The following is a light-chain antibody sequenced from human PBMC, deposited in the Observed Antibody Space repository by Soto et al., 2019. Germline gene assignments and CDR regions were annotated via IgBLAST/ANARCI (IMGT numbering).Light chain of an antibody. V-gene: IGLV2-14*03. Sequence: QSALTQPASVSRSPGQSITISCTGTSSDVGGYNYVSWYQQHPGKAPKLLINDVSNRPSGISDRFSGSKSGNTASLTISGLQAEDEADYYCSSYTSSTTNVFGTGTKLTVL. CDR2: DVS. CDR1: SSDVGGYNY. CDR3: SSYTSSTTNV. J-gene: IGLJ1*01.